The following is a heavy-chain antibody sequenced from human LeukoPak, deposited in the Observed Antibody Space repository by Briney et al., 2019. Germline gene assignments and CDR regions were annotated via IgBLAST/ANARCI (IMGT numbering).Heavy chain of an antibody. CDR2: IYYSGST. D-gene: IGHD1-26*01. Sequence: PSETLSLTCTVSGGSISSSSYYWGWIRQPPGKGLEWIGSIYYSGSTYYNPSLKSRVTISVDTSKNQFSLKLNSVTAADTAVYYCARGWAPRGQKSCFDYWGRGTLVTVSS. J-gene: IGHJ4*02. CDR3: ARGWAPRGQKSCFDY. CDR1: GGSISSSSYY. V-gene: IGHV4-39*07.